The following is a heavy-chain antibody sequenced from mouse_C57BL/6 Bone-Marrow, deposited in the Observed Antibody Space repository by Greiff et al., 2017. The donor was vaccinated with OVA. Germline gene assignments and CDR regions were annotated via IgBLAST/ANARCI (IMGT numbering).Heavy chain of an antibody. V-gene: IGHV5-16*01. CDR1: GFTFSDYY. J-gene: IGHJ2*01. D-gene: IGHD4-1*01. CDR3: ARDPLTGTLDY. CDR2: INYDGSST. Sequence: DVHLVESEGGLVQPGSSMKLSCTASGFTFSDYYMAWVRQVPEKGLEWVANINYDGSSTYYLDSLKSRFIISRDNAKNILYLQMSSLKSEDTATYYCARDPLTGTLDYWGQGTTLTVSS.